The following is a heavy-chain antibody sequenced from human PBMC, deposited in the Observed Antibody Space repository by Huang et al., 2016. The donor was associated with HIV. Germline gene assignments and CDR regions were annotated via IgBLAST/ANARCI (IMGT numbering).Heavy chain of an antibody. CDR3: AKPRIRAGGIFDI. Sequence: QEQLVESGGGVVQPGRSLRLSCAASGFMFSTYGMYWVRQAPGKGLWCVALISYDGSNENYADSVKDRFTISRDNSKNTLYLQMNSLRAEDTAMYYCAKPRIRAGGIFDIWGQGTMVTVTS. CDR1: GFMFSTYG. V-gene: IGHV3-30*18. D-gene: IGHD3-16*01. J-gene: IGHJ3*02. CDR2: ISYDGSNE.